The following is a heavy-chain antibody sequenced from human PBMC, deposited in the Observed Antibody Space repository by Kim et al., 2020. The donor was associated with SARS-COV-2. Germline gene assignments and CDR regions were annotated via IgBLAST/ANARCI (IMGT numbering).Heavy chain of an antibody. Sequence: SETLSLTCTVSGGSISSGSYYWSWIRQPAGKGLEWLGRIYTSGSTNYNPSLKSRVTISVDTSKNQFSLKLSSVTAADTAVYYCARASDTYYYGSGKGGMEVWVQGTTFTVS. CDR1: GGSISSGSYY. CDR3: ARASDTYYYGSGKGGMEV. D-gene: IGHD3-10*01. J-gene: IGHJ6*01. CDR2: IYTSGST. V-gene: IGHV4-61*02.